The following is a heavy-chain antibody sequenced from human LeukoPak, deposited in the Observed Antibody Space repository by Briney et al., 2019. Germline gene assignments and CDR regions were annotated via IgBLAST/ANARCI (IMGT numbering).Heavy chain of an antibody. CDR1: GDSISRTSYR. CDR3: ARHVIYCGLGV. J-gene: IGHJ6*02. V-gene: IGHV4-39*01. D-gene: IGHD2-21*01. CDR2: IYYSGTT. Sequence: SETLSLTCTVSGDSISRTSYRWGWIRQPPGKGLEWIGTIYYSGTTYCNPSLKSRVTISLDTSKNQFSLRLSSVTAADTAVYYCARHVIYCGLGVWGHGTTVTVSS.